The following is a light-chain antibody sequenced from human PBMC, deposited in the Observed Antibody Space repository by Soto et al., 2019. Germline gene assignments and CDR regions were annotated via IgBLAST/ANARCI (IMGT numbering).Light chain of an antibody. CDR2: GNS. Sequence: QSVPTQPPSVSGAPGQRVTISCTGSSSNIGAGYDVYWYQQLPGTAPKLLIYGNSNRPSGVPDRFSGSKSGTSASLAITGLQAEDEADYYCQSYDTRLSGVVFGGGTKLTVL. CDR3: QSYDTRLSGVV. J-gene: IGLJ2*01. V-gene: IGLV1-40*01. CDR1: SSNIGAGYD.